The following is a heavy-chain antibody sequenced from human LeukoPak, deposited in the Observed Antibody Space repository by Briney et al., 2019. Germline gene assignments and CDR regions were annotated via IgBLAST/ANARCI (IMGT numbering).Heavy chain of an antibody. D-gene: IGHD2-2*01. J-gene: IGHJ4*02. CDR1: GYTFTSYG. CDR2: ISAYNGNT. Sequence: ASVKVSCKASGYTFTSYGISWVRQAPGQGLEWMGWISAYNGNTNYAQKLQGRVTMTTDTSTSTAYMELRSLRSDDTAVYYCARGGYCSSTSCYFWGSSSRYYFDYWGQGTLVTVSS. CDR3: ARGGYCSSTSCYFWGSSSRYYFDY. V-gene: IGHV1-18*01.